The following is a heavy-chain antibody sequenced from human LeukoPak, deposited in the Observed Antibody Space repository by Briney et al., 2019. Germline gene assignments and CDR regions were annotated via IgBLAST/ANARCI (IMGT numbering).Heavy chain of an antibody. D-gene: IGHD2-15*01. CDR3: ARLGYFDI. Sequence: KASETLSLTCAVYGGSFSGYYWSWIRQPPGKGLEWIGEINHSGSTNYNPSLESRVTISVDTSKNQFSLKLSSVTAADTAVYYCARLGYFDIRGQGTMVTVSS. J-gene: IGHJ3*02. CDR1: GGSFSGYY. V-gene: IGHV4-34*01. CDR2: INHSGST.